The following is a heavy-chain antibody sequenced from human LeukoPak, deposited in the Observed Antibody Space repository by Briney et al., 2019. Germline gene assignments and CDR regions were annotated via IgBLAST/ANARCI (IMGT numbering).Heavy chain of an antibody. CDR1: GFTFSSYG. J-gene: IGHJ4*02. V-gene: IGHV3-64*01. D-gene: IGHD5-18*01. CDR3: AREGSYGDSDY. CDR2: INSSGGST. Sequence: PGGSLRLSCAASGFTFSSYGMHWVRQAPGKGLEYVSAINSSGGSTYYANSVKGRFTISRDNSKNTLYLQMGSLRAEDMAVYYCAREGSYGDSDYWGQGTLVTVSS.